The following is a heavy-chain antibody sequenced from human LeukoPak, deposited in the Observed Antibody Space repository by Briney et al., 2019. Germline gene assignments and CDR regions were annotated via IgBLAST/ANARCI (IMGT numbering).Heavy chain of an antibody. D-gene: IGHD3-22*01. CDR3: ASYDSSGYYYSHFQH. Sequence: SETLSLTCTVSGYSISSGYYWGWIRQPPGKGLEWIGSIYHSGSTYYNPSLKSRVTISVDTSKNQFSLKLSSVTAADTAVYYCASYDSSGYYYSHFQHWGQGALVTVSS. V-gene: IGHV4-38-2*02. J-gene: IGHJ1*01. CDR1: GYSISSGYY. CDR2: IYHSGST.